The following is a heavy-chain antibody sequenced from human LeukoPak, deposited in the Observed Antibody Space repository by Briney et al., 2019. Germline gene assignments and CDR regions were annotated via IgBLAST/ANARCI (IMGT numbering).Heavy chain of an antibody. CDR1: GFTFSSYS. V-gene: IGHV3-21*01. CDR3: ARPLWFRETFPAY. J-gene: IGHJ4*02. Sequence: GGSLRLSCAASGFTFSSYSMNWVRQAPGKGLEWVSSISSSSSYIYYADSVKGRFTISRDNAKNSLYLQMNSLRAEDTAVYYCARPLWFRETFPAYWGQGTLVTVSS. CDR2: ISSSSSYI. D-gene: IGHD3-10*01.